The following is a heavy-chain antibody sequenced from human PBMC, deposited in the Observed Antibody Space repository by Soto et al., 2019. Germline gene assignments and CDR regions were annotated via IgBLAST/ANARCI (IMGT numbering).Heavy chain of an antibody. CDR1: GGSFSGYY. J-gene: IGHJ4*02. CDR3: ARGSRASGNYYNY. CDR2: INHGGST. D-gene: IGHD3-10*01. Sequence: PSETLSLTCAVYGGSFSGYYWGWIRQPPGKGLEWIGEINHGGSTNHNPSLKSRVTISVDTSKNQFSLKLSSVTAADTAVYYCARGSRASGNYYNYWGQGTLVTVSS. V-gene: IGHV4-34*01.